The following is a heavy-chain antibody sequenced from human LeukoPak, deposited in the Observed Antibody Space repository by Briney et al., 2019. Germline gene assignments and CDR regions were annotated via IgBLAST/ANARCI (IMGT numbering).Heavy chain of an antibody. CDR2: INHSGST. Sequence: SETLSLTCAVYGGSFSGYYWSWIRQPPGKGLEWIGEINHSGSTNYNPSLKSRVTISVDTSKNQFSLKLSSVTAADTAVYYCARRGSGWYYFDYWGQGTLVTVSS. D-gene: IGHD6-19*01. CDR3: ARRGSGWYYFDY. V-gene: IGHV4-34*01. CDR1: GGSFSGYY. J-gene: IGHJ4*02.